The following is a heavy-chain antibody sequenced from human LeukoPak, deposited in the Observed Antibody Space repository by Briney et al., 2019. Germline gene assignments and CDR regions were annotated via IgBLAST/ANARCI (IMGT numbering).Heavy chain of an antibody. CDR2: ISSSGSTI. D-gene: IGHD2-2*02. Sequence: GGSLRLSCAASGFTVSTNYMSWIRQAPGKGLEWVSYISSSGSTIYYADSVKGRFTISRDNAKNSLYLQMNSLRAEDTAVYYCARAGEDIVVVPAAIGDYWGQGTLVTVSS. CDR1: GFTVSTNY. V-gene: IGHV3-11*04. CDR3: ARAGEDIVVVPAAIGDY. J-gene: IGHJ4*02.